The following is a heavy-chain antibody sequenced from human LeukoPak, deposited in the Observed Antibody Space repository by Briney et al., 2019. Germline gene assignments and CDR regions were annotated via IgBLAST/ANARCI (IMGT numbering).Heavy chain of an antibody. V-gene: IGHV3-49*04. J-gene: IGHJ4*02. CDR3: TREGRYGSGGYLH. Sequence: PGRSLRLSCTASGFTFGDYAMSWVRQAPGKGLEWVGFIRSKAYGGTTEYAASVKGRFTISRDDSKSIAYLQMNSLKTEDTAVYYCTREGRYGSGGYLHWGQGTLVTVSS. D-gene: IGHD3-10*01. CDR2: IRSKAYGGTT. CDR1: GFTFGDYA.